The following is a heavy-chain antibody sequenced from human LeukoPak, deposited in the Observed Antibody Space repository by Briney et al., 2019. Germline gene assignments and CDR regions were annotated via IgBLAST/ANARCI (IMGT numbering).Heavy chain of an antibody. V-gene: IGHV4-59*12. CDR1: GGSISSYY. CDR2: IYYSGST. J-gene: IGHJ4*02. Sequence: SETLSLTCTVSGGSISSYYWSWIRQPPGKGLEWIGYIYYSGSTNYNPSLKSRVTISVDTSKTQFSLKLSSVTAADTAVYYCARESRVVGPYDYWGQGTLVTVSS. CDR3: ARESRVVGPYDY. D-gene: IGHD3-16*01.